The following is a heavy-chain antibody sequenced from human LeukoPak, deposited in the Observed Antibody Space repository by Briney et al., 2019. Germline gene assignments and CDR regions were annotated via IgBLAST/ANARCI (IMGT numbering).Heavy chain of an antibody. Sequence: GGSLRLSCAASGFSFSTYSMSWVRQAPGKGLEWVSFISPSGDTYYVDSVKGRFTISRDNSENTLDLEMNSLRAEDTAAYHFAKDNVRGAVDVWGRGTMVTVSS. CDR3: AKDNVRGAVDV. CDR1: GFSFSTYS. D-gene: IGHD3-10*01. CDR2: ISPSGDT. V-gene: IGHV3-23*01. J-gene: IGHJ3*01.